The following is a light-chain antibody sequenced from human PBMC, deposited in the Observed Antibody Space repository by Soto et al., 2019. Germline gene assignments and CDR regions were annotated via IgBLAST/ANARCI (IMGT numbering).Light chain of an antibody. Sequence: EIVLTQSPGTLSLSPGDRATLSCRASQSVSSSYLAWYQQKPGQAPRLLIYDASSRATGIPSRFSGSGSGTDFTLTISRLEPEDFAVYYCQQYGSSSYTFGQGTKLEIK. J-gene: IGKJ2*01. V-gene: IGKV3-20*01. CDR3: QQYGSSSYT. CDR2: DAS. CDR1: QSVSSSY.